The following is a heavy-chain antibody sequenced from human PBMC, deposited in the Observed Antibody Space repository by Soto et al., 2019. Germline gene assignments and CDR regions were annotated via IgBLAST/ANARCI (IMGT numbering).Heavy chain of an antibody. D-gene: IGHD3-10*01. CDR1: GGTFNTYA. V-gene: IGHV1-69*01. J-gene: IGHJ4*02. Sequence: QVQLVQSGAAVKRPGSSVKVSCKASGGTFNTYAITWVRQAPGQGLEWMGGIIPFFGTAKYAQKFQGRVTMTADESTSTAYMELSSLRSADTAVYYFARDPGSGSYVTLDDWGQGTLVTVSS. CDR2: IIPFFGTA. CDR3: ARDPGSGSYVTLDD.